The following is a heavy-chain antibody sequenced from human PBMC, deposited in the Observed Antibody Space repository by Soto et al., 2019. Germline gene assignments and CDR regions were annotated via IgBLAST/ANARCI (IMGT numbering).Heavy chain of an antibody. CDR1: GGYISSSNW. CDR3: ARVLLRGYEVGAPTQIDY. CDR2: TYHSGST. D-gene: IGHD1-26*01. J-gene: IGHJ4*02. V-gene: IGHV4-4*02. Sequence: SETMSLTCAVSGGYISSSNWWSWVRKTPGKGLEWIGETYHSGSTNYNPSLKSRVTISVDKSKNQFSLKLSSVTAADTAVYYCARVLLRGYEVGAPTQIDYWGQGTLVTVSS.